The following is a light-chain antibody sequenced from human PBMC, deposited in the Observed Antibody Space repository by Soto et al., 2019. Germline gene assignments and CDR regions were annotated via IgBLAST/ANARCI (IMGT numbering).Light chain of an antibody. V-gene: IGLV1-40*01. CDR3: QSYDSSLSVV. CDR1: SSNIGSGYD. CDR2: SNN. J-gene: IGLJ2*01. Sequence: QSVLTQPPSVSEAPGQWVTISCTGSSSNIGSGYDVQWYQQLPGTAPKLLIYSNNNRPSGVPDRFSGSKSGTSASLAITGLQAEDEADYYCQSYDSSLSVVFGGGTKLTVL.